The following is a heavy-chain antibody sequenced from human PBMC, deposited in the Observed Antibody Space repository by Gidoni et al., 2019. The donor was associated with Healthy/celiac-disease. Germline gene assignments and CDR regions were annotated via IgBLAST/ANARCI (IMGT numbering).Heavy chain of an antibody. D-gene: IGHD3-9*01. V-gene: IGHV3-23*01. Sequence: EVQLLESGGGLVQPGGSLRLSCAASGFHFRRSDTSWVRQAPGKGLECVSAISGSGGSTYYADSVKGRFTISRDNSKNTLYLQMNSLRAEDTAVYYCAKDQAYYDIFTGYYGLDYWGQGTLVTVSS. CDR3: AKDQAYYDIFTGYYGLDY. J-gene: IGHJ4*02. CDR1: GFHFRRSD. CDR2: ISGSGGST.